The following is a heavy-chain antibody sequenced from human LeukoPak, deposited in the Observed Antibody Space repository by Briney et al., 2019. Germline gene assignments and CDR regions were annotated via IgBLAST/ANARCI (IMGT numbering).Heavy chain of an antibody. CDR2: ISFDGSRK. CDR3: ARGVAGGIAVDRKWTRLYGMDV. V-gene: IGHV3-30*09. Sequence: GRSLRLSCAASRFTFSSYPMHWVRQAPGKGLEWVAVISFDGSRKYYADSLKGRFAISRDNSKNTLYLQMDSLGAEDTGIYYCARGVAGGIAVDRKWTRLYGMDVWGQGTTVTVSS. CDR1: RFTFSSYP. D-gene: IGHD6-19*01. J-gene: IGHJ6*02.